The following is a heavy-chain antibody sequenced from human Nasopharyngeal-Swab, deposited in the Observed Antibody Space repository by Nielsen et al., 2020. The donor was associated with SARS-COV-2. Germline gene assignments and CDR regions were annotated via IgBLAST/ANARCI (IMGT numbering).Heavy chain of an antibody. Sequence: GESLKISCAASGFTFSDSAMHWVRQASGKGLEWVGRIRSKANSFATGYAASVKGRFTISRDESKNTTYLQMNSLKTEDTAVYYCSTIVVVKPTDYMDVWAKGPRSPSP. V-gene: IGHV3-73*01. J-gene: IGHJ6*03. CDR2: IRSKANSFAT. CDR1: GFTFSDSA. CDR3: STIVVVKPTDYMDV. D-gene: IGHD3-22*01.